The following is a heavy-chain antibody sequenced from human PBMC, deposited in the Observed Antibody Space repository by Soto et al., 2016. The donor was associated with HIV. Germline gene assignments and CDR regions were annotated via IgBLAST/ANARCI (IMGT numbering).Heavy chain of an antibody. J-gene: IGHJ4*02. D-gene: IGHD2-15*01. V-gene: IGHV1-69*14. CDR2: IITFFDST. Sequence: QVQLVQSGAELKNPGWSVRVSCKASEGSFNNYGLNWVRQAPGQGLEWMGGIITFFDSTHFAQKFKGRLTITADKSTTTVFMELSRLTSEDTAIYYCARDVAYCNVDGCYSSFFDSWGQGSLVTVSS. CDR1: EGSFNNYG. CDR3: ARDVAYCNVDGCYSSFFDS.